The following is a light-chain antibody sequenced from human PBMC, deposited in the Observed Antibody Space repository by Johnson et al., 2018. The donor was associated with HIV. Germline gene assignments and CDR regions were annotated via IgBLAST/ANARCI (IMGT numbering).Light chain of an antibody. CDR2: DNN. CDR1: SSNIGNNY. J-gene: IGLJ1*01. Sequence: QSVLTQPPSVSAAPGQKVTISCSGSSSNIGNNYVSWYQQFPGTAPKLLIYDNNKRPSGIPDRFSGSKSGTSATLGITGLQTGDEADYYCGTWDSSLSANVFGPGTKVTVL. V-gene: IGLV1-51*01. CDR3: GTWDSSLSANV.